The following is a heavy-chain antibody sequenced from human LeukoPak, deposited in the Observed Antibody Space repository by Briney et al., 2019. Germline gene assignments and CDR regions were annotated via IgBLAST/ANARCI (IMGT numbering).Heavy chain of an antibody. J-gene: IGHJ6*02. CDR2: IGTAGDT. D-gene: IGHD3-10*01. V-gene: IGHV3-13*01. CDR3: ARQSSGGYGMDV. Sequence: GSLRLSFAASGFTFSSYDMHWVRQATGKGLEWVSAIGTAGDTYYPGSVKGRFTISRENAKNSLYLQMNSLRAGDTAVYYCARQSSGGYGMDVWGQGTTVTVSS. CDR1: GFTFSSYD.